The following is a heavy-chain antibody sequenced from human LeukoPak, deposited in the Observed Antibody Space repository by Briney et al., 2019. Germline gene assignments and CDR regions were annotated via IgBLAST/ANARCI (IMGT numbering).Heavy chain of an antibody. CDR3: AVYGSGSYYPHYYYYYGMDV. Sequence: ASVKVSCKASGYTFTSYDINWVRQATGQGLEWMGWMNPNSGNAGYAQKFQGRVTMTRNTSISTAYMELSSLRSEDTAVYYCAVYGSGSYYPHYYYYYGMDVWGQGTTVTVSS. CDR1: GYTFTSYD. CDR2: MNPNSGNA. D-gene: IGHD3-10*01. V-gene: IGHV1-8*01. J-gene: IGHJ6*02.